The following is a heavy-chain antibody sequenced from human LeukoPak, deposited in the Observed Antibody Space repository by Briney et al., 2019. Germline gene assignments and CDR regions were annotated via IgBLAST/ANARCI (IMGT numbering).Heavy chain of an antibody. CDR2: TRYDGSNK. V-gene: IGHV3-30*02. CDR1: GFSISRYG. CDR3: AKDLFGDYVWGTYRAIDT. Sequence: GGSLRVACALSGFSISRYGMHWVRQPPGKGLEWVAFTRYDGSNKYFADSVKGRFTISRDNSKSTLYLQMQSLRLEDSAIYYCAKDLFGDYVWGTYRAIDTWGQGTLVTVSS. D-gene: IGHD3-16*02. J-gene: IGHJ4*02.